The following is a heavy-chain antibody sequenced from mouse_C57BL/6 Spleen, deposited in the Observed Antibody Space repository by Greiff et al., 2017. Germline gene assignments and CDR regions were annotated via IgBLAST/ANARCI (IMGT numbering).Heavy chain of an antibody. V-gene: IGHV3-1*01. CDR2: ISYSGST. D-gene: IGHD2-1*01. Sequence: EVQLQQSGPGMVKPSQSLSLTCTVTGYSITSGYDWHWIRHFPGNKLEWMGYISYSGSTNYNPSLKSRISITHDTSKNHFFLKLNSVTTEDTATYYCARRDYYGNSNYCDYWGQGTTLTVSS. CDR3: ARRDYYGNSNYCDY. J-gene: IGHJ2*01. CDR1: GYSITSGYD.